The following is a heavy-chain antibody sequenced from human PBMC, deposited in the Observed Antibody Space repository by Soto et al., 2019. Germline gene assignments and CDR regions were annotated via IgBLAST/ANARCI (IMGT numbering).Heavy chain of an antibody. CDR3: TTSTGSGWYAFDY. D-gene: IGHD6-19*01. Sequence: GGSLRLSCAASGFSFSNAWMSWVRQAPGKGLEWVGRIKSKTDGGTTDYAAPVKGRFTISRDDSKNTLYLQMNSLKTEDTAVYYCTTSTGSGWYAFDYWGQGTLVTVSS. CDR1: GFSFSNAW. V-gene: IGHV3-15*01. CDR2: IKSKTDGGTT. J-gene: IGHJ4*02.